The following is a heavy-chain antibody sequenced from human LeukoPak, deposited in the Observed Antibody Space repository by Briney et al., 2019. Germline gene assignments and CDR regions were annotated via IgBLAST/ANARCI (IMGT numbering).Heavy chain of an antibody. CDR1: GGSISSSSYY. J-gene: IGHJ4*02. D-gene: IGHD2-2*01. V-gene: IGHV4-39*07. CDR2: IYYSGST. Sequence: SETLSLTCTVSGGSISSSSYYWGWIRQPPGKGLEWIGSIYYSGSTYYNPSLKSRVAISVDTSKNQFSLKLSSVTAADTAVYYCARAVWDQLLYFDYWGQGTLVTVSS. CDR3: ARAVWDQLLYFDY.